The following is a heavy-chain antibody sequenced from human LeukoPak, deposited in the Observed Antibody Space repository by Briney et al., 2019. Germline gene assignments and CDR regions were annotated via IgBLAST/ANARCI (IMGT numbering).Heavy chain of an antibody. D-gene: IGHD3-3*01. J-gene: IGHJ6*02. CDR2: INHNGNVN. CDR1: GFTFSSYW. Sequence: SGGSLRLSCAASGFTFSSYWMNWARQAPGKGLEWVASINHNGNVNYYVDSVRGRFTISRDNAKNSLYLQMNSLKLEDTALYYCVKDRDFWSGLDVWGQGTMVTVS. CDR3: VKDRDFWSGLDV. V-gene: IGHV3-7*03.